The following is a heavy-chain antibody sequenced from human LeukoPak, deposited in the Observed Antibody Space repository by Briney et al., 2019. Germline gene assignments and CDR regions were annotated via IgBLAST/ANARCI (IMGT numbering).Heavy chain of an antibody. CDR1: GGSISSYY. Sequence: SETLSLTCTVSGGSISSYYWSWIRQPAGKGLEWIGRMYTSGETNYNPTLKSRITISLDTSKNQFSLRLSSVTAADTAVYHCARGEEQWLEWYFDLWGRGTLVTVSS. J-gene: IGHJ2*01. V-gene: IGHV4-4*07. D-gene: IGHD6-19*01. CDR2: MYTSGET. CDR3: ARGEEQWLEWYFDL.